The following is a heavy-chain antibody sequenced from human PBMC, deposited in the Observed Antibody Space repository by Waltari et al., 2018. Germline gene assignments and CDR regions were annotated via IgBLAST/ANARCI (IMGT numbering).Heavy chain of an antibody. D-gene: IGHD6-19*01. CDR3: VRTGNGHSSGWYSGDY. CDR2: IWYDGSKK. V-gene: IGHV3-33*01. Sequence: QVQLVESGGGVVQPGRSLRLSCAASGFTFSSYGMHWVRQAPDKGLEWWAIIWYDGSKKYYADSVKGRFTISKDNSNNTLYLQMNSLRAEDTAVYYCVRTGNGHSSGWYSGDYWGQGTLVTVSS. CDR1: GFTFSSYG. J-gene: IGHJ4*02.